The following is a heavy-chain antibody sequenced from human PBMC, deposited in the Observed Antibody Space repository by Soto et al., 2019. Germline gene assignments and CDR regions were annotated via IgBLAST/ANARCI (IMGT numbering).Heavy chain of an antibody. CDR3: AIATYYYGSGSYTLPSWFVP. J-gene: IGHJ5*02. CDR2: IYYSGST. V-gene: IGHV4-30-4*01. CDR1: GGSISSGDYY. D-gene: IGHD3-10*01. Sequence: PSETLSLTCTVSGGSISSGDYYWSWIRQPPGKGLEWIGYIYYSGSTYYNPSLKSRVTISVDTSKNQFSRKLSSVTAADTAVYYCAIATYYYGSGSYTLPSWFVPWGQGTLVNVS.